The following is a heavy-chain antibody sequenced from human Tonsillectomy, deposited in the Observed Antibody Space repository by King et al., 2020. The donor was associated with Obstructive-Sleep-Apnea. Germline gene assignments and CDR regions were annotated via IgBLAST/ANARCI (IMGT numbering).Heavy chain of an antibody. D-gene: IGHD2/OR15-2a*01. J-gene: IGHJ4*02. CDR3: STQFVIGLFGY. CDR2: VKGKTDGGTE. Sequence: VQLVESGGGLVKTGGSLRLSCAASGFTFSDAWMTWVLQAPGKGLEWVGHVKGKTDGGTEDYAAPVKGRFTISRDDSKDTLYLQMNSLKTEDTALYYCSTQFVIGLFGYWGQGTLVTVSS. V-gene: IGHV3-15*01. CDR1: GFTFSDAW.